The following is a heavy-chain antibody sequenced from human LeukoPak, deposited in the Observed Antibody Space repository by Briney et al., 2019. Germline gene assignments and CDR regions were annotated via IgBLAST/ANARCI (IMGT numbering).Heavy chain of an antibody. J-gene: IGHJ4*02. Sequence: ASVKVSCKASGYTFTGYYMHWVRQAPGQGLEWMGWINPNSGGTNYAQKFQGRVTMTRDTSISTAYMELSRLRSDDTAVYYCAAARGSGWYWVHYWGQGTLVTVSS. CDR2: INPNSGGT. V-gene: IGHV1-2*02. CDR1: GYTFTGYY. CDR3: AAARGSGWYWVHY. D-gene: IGHD6-19*01.